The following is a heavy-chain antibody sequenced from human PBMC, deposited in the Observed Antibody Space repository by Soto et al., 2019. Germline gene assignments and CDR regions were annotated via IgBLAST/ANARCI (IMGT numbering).Heavy chain of an antibody. CDR1: GYTFTSYY. Sequence: EASVKVSLKASGYTFTSYYMHWVGQAPGQGLEWMGIINPSGGSTSYAQKFQGRVNMTRDTSTSTVYMELSSLRSEDTAVYYCARASRIHPDYFDYWGQGTLVTVSS. J-gene: IGHJ4*02. CDR2: INPSGGST. CDR3: ARASRIHPDYFDY. V-gene: IGHV1-46*01.